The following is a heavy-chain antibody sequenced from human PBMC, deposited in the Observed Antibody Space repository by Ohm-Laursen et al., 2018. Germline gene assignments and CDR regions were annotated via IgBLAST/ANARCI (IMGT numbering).Heavy chain of an antibody. D-gene: IGHD4/OR15-4a*01. CDR2: ISWNSGSI. CDR1: GFTFDDYA. Sequence: SLRLSCAASGFTFDDYAMHWVRQAPGKGLEWVSGISWNSGSIGYADSVKGRFAISRDNSKNTLYLQMNSLRAEDTAVYYCAKDGPNYEGYFDYWGQGTLVTVSS. J-gene: IGHJ4*02. V-gene: IGHV3-9*01. CDR3: AKDGPNYEGYFDY.